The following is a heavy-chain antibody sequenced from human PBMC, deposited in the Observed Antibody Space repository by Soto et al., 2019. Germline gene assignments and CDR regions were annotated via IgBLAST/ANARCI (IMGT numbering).Heavy chain of an antibody. Sequence: GGSLRLSCAASGFTFRTYSMNWVRQAPGKGLEWVANIKQDGSEKYYVDSVKGRFTISRDNAKNSLYLQMNSLRAEDTAVYYCARDNYDFWSGYYTLHYYYYGMDVWGQGTTVTVSS. J-gene: IGHJ6*02. V-gene: IGHV3-7*01. CDR2: IKQDGSEK. CDR3: ARDNYDFWSGYYTLHYYYYGMDV. D-gene: IGHD3-3*01. CDR1: GFTFRTYS.